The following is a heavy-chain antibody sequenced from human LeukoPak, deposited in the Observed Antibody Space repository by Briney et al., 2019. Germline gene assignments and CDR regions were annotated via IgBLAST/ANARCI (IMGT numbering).Heavy chain of an antibody. CDR1: GFTFSSDW. D-gene: IGHD6-19*01. J-gene: IGHJ3*02. CDR2: VNSDGGST. V-gene: IGHV3-74*01. Sequence: GESLRLSCAASGFTFSSDWMHWVRQGPGEGLVWVSRVNSDGGSTNYADSVKGRFTISRDNAKNTLYLQMNSLRADDTAVYYCARSSGRSPFDMWGQGTMVTVSS. CDR3: ARSSGRSPFDM.